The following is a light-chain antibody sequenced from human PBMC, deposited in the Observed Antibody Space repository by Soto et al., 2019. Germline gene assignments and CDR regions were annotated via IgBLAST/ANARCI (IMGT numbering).Light chain of an antibody. CDR3: QQYNSWLWT. Sequence: EIVMTQSPATLSVSPGEGATLSCRASQSVSSKLAWYQQKPGQAPRLLIYGASTRATGIPARFSGSGSGTDFTIIISSLQSEDSAVYYCQQYNSWLWTFGQGTKVEIK. CDR1: QSVSSK. CDR2: GAS. J-gene: IGKJ1*01. V-gene: IGKV3-15*01.